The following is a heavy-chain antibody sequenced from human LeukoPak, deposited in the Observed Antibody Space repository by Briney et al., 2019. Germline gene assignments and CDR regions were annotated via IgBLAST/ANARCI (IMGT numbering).Heavy chain of an antibody. J-gene: IGHJ3*02. CDR3: ARDSPWELYAFDI. CDR1: GFTFSGYA. D-gene: IGHD1-26*01. V-gene: IGHV3-30-3*01. CDR2: ISYDGSNK. Sequence: PGRSLRLSCAASGFTFSGYAMHWVRQAPGKGLEWVAVISYDGSNKYYADSVKGRFTISRDNAKNSLYLQMNSLRAEDTAVYYCARDSPWELYAFDIWGQGTMVTVSS.